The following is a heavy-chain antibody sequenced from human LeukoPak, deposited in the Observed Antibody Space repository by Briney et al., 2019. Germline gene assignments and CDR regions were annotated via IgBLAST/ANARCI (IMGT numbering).Heavy chain of an antibody. J-gene: IGHJ5*02. CDR2: ISAYNGNT. CDR1: GGTFSSYA. Sequence: GASVKVSCKASGGTFSSYAISWVRQAPGQGLEWMGWISAYNGNTNYAQKLQGRVTMTTDTSTSTAYMELRSLRSDDTAVYYCARDLPIAAGNNWFDPWGQGTLVTVSS. D-gene: IGHD6-13*01. CDR3: ARDLPIAAGNNWFDP. V-gene: IGHV1-18*01.